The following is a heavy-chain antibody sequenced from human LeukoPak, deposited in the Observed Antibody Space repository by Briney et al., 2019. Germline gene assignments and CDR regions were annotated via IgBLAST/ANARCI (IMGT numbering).Heavy chain of an antibody. CDR3: AGEGYDSSGYLFDY. V-gene: IGHV4-59*12. CDR1: GGSISSYY. J-gene: IGHJ4*02. D-gene: IGHD3-22*01. Sequence: SETLSLTCTVSGGSISSYYWSWIRQPPGKGLEWIGYIYYSGSTNYNPSLKRRTTMSVDTYKNQFCLKLSSVTAADTAVYYCAGEGYDSSGYLFDYWGQGTLVTVSS. CDR2: IYYSGST.